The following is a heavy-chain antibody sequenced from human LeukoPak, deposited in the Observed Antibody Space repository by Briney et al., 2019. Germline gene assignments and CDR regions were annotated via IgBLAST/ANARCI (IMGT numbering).Heavy chain of an antibody. CDR1: GFTFSDYY. V-gene: IGHV3-11*06. D-gene: IGHD6-6*01. J-gene: IGHJ4*02. Sequence: PGGSLRLSCAASGFTFSDYYISWVRQAPGKGLEWVSYISSTSSYSNYADSVKGRFTISRDNAKNSLYLQMNSLRAEDTAVYYCASPLYTSSSGVGYWGQGTLVTVSS. CDR2: ISSTSSYS. CDR3: ASPLYTSSSGVGY.